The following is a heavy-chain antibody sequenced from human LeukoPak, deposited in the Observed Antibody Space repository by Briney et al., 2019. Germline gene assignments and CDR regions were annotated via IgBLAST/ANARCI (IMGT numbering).Heavy chain of an antibody. V-gene: IGHV3-23*01. CDR1: GFTFSTYS. Sequence: GGSLRLSCSASGFTFSTYSMSWVRQAPGRGLEWVSAICKSGGSTFYADSVRGRFTISRDNSRNTLYLQMNSLRAEDTAVYYCARKRKPRYYYGSGSYFDYWGQGTLVTVSS. CDR3: ARKRKPRYYYGSGSYFDY. CDR2: ICKSGGST. D-gene: IGHD3-10*01. J-gene: IGHJ4*02.